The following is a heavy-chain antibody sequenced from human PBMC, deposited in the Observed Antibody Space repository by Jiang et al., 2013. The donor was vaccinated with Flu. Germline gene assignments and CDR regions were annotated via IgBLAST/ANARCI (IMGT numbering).Heavy chain of an antibody. J-gene: IGHJ6*02. CDR3: ARGQLTMITPAGGGMDV. D-gene: IGHD3-22*01. V-gene: IGHV7-4-1*02. Sequence: QSGSELKEPGASVRVSCKASGYTLTSYTMNWVRQAPGQGLEWVGWISTNTGNPTYAQGFTGRSVFSLDTSVSTAYLQISSLKAEDTAVYYCARGQLTMITPAGGGMDVWGQGTTVTVSS. CDR2: ISTNTGNP. CDR1: GYTLTSYT.